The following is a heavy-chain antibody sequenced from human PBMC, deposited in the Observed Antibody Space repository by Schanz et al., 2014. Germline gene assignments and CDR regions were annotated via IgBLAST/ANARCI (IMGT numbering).Heavy chain of an antibody. Sequence: QVQLVQSGAEVKKPGASVKVSCKASGYTFTSHGISWVRQAPGQGLEWMGWITAYNGDTNYALKLQGRVSMATDTSTGTAYMELRGLRSDGTAVVYWARDPSFSMVRGVIIGSYYYGMDGWGQGTTVTVSS. CDR3: ARDPSFSMVRGVIIGSYYYGMDG. CDR1: GYTFTSHG. V-gene: IGHV1-18*01. D-gene: IGHD3-10*01. CDR2: ITAYNGDT. J-gene: IGHJ6*02.